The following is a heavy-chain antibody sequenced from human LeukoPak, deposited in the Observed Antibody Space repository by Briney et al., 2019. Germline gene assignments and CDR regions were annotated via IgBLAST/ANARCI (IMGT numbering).Heavy chain of an antibody. J-gene: IGHJ6*03. CDR3: ARAKDYYYYYMDV. Sequence: GESLKISCQGSGYSFTSYWIGWVRQMPGKGLEWMGIIYPGDSDTRYSPSFQGQVTISADKSISTAYLQWSSLKASDTAMYYCARAKDYYYYYMDVWGKGTTVTISS. CDR1: GYSFTSYW. CDR2: IYPGDSDT. V-gene: IGHV5-51*01.